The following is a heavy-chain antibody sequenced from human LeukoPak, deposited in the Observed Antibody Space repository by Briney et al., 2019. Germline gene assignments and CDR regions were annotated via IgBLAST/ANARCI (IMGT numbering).Heavy chain of an antibody. CDR1: GFTFSSYS. D-gene: IGHD5-18*01. CDR3: AREVTGIGFDY. V-gene: IGHV3-21*01. Sequence: GGSLRLSCAASGFTFSSYSMNWVRTAPGKGREGVSSISSSSSYIYYADSVKGRFTISRDNANNSLYLQMNSLRAEDTAVYYCAREVTGIGFDYWGPGTLVTVSS. J-gene: IGHJ4*02. CDR2: ISSSSSYI.